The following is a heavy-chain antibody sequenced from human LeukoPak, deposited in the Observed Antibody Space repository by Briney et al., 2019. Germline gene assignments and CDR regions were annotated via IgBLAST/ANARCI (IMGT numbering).Heavy chain of an antibody. D-gene: IGHD6-13*01. CDR2: ISYDGSNL. Sequence: GRSLRLSCAASVNRNAMHWVRQAPGQGLEWGAAISYDGSNLWYADSVKGRCTISSENANNTLYLQMRSFKDEDAAVYYCARRSNSIWQTFDCWGQGTVVTVSS. CDR3: ARRSNSIWQTFDC. CDR1: VNRNA. V-gene: IGHV3-30*03. J-gene: IGHJ4*02.